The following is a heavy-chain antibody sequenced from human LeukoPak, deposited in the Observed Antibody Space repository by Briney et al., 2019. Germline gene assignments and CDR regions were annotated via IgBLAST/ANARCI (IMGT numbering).Heavy chain of an antibody. V-gene: IGHV4-61*05. Sequence: PSETLSLTCTVSGGSISSSSYYWGWIRQPPGKGLEWIGYIYYSGSTNYNPSLKSRVTISVDTSKNQFSLKLSSVTAADTAVYYCARQRWELLYYFDYWGQGTLVTVSS. CDR2: IYYSGST. CDR1: GGSISSSSYY. J-gene: IGHJ4*02. D-gene: IGHD1-26*01. CDR3: ARQRWELLYYFDY.